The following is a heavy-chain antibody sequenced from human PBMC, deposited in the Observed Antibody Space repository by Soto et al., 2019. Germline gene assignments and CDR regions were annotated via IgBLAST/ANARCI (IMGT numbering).Heavy chain of an antibody. J-gene: IGHJ3*02. CDR2: IRQDGSEK. CDR3: ARRRIAEFRDAFDI. D-gene: IGHD2-15*01. CDR1: GFIFSSYW. V-gene: IGHV3-7*03. Sequence: PGGSLRLSCSASGFIFSSYWMNWVRQAPGKGLEWVANIRQDGSEKYYVDSVKGRFTISRDNANSLYLQMNSLKASDTAMYYCARRRIAEFRDAFDIWGQGTMVTVSS.